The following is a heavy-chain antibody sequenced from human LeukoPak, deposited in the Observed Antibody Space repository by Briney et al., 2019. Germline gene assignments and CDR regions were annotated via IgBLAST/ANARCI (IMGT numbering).Heavy chain of an antibody. CDR3: ARDYGDYVSDY. Sequence: GGSLRLSCAASGFTFSSYWMSWVRQAPGKGLEWVANIKQDGSEKYYVDSVRGRFTISRDNAKNSLYLQMNSLRAEDTAVYYCARDYGDYVSDYWGQGTLVTVSS. D-gene: IGHD4-17*01. V-gene: IGHV3-7*05. CDR1: GFTFSSYW. CDR2: IKQDGSEK. J-gene: IGHJ4*02.